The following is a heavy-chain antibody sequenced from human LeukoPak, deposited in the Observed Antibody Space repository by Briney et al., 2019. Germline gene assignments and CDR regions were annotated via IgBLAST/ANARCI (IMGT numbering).Heavy chain of an antibody. CDR2: ISYDGSNK. CDR3: ARDRGYCSGGSCPTSYYFDY. V-gene: IGHV3-30*04. J-gene: IGHJ4*02. D-gene: IGHD2-15*01. CDR1: GFTFSSYA. Sequence: GRSLRLSCAASGFTFSSYAMHWVRQAPGQGPEWGAVISYDGSNKYYADSVKGRFTISRDNSKNTLYLQMNSLRAEDTAVYYCARDRGYCSGGSCPTSYYFDYWGQGTLVTVSS.